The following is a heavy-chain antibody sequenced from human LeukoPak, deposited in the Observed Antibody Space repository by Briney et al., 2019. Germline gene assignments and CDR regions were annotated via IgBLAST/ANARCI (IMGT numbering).Heavy chain of an antibody. V-gene: IGHV1-2*06. CDR2: ISPNSGGT. CDR3: ARGYPNYYYYYYMDV. D-gene: IGHD1-26*01. Sequence: ASVKVSCKASGYTFTGYYMHWVRQAPGQGLEWMGRISPNSGGTNYAQKFQGRVTMTRDTSISTAYMELSRLRSDDTAVYYCARGYPNYYYYYYMDVWGKGTTVTVSS. CDR1: GYTFTGYY. J-gene: IGHJ6*03.